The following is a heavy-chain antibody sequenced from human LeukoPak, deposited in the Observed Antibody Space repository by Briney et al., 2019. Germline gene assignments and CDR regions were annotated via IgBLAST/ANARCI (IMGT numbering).Heavy chain of an antibody. V-gene: IGHV1-2*02. J-gene: IGHJ4*02. CDR3: ARVADYGDYLYFDY. CDR2: INPNSGAT. Sequence: ASVRVSCKASGDTFIAYYMHWVRQAPGQGLEWMGWINPNSGATNYAQKFQGRVTMTRDTSISTAYMELSRLRSDDTAVYYCARVADYGDYLYFDYWGQGTLVTVSS. D-gene: IGHD4-17*01. CDR1: GDTFIAYY.